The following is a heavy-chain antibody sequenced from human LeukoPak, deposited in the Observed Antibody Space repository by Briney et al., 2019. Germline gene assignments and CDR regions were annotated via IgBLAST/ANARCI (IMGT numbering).Heavy chain of an antibody. Sequence: PGGSLRLSCAASGFTFSSYSMTWVRQAPGKGLEWVSSISSSSSYIYYADSVKGRFTISRDNAKNSLYLQMNSLRAEDTAVYYCARVPSYGDYLDYWGQGTLVTVSS. CDR1: GFTFSSYS. J-gene: IGHJ4*02. CDR3: ARVPSYGDYLDY. CDR2: ISSSSSYI. D-gene: IGHD4-17*01. V-gene: IGHV3-21*01.